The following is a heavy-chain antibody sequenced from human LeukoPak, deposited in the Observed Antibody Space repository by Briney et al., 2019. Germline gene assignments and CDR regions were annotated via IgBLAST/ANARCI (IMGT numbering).Heavy chain of an antibody. CDR3: AREPVRGVQFDY. CDR2: IYYSGST. J-gene: IGHJ4*02. V-gene: IGHV4-59*01. D-gene: IGHD3-10*01. CDR1: GGSISSYY. Sequence: ASETLSLTCTVSGGSISSYYWSWIRQPPGKGLEWIGYIYYSGSTNYNPSLKSRVTISVDTSKNQFSLKLSSVTAADTAVYYCAREPVRGVQFDYWGQGTPVTVSS.